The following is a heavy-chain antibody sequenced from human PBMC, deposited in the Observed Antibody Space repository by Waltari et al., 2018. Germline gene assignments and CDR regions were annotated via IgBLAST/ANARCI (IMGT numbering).Heavy chain of an antibody. D-gene: IGHD3-10*01. J-gene: IGHJ4*02. V-gene: IGHV3-21*01. CDR3: GFLIFGVTMVRGVVNTLDDY. Sequence: EVQLVESGGGLVKPGGSLRLSCAASGFTFSSYSMNWVRQAPGKGLEWVSSISSSSSYIYYADSVKSRFTIARDNAKNSLYLQMNSLRAEDTAVYYCGFLIFGVTMVRGVVNTLDDYWGQGTLVTVSS. CDR2: ISSSSSYI. CDR1: GFTFSSYS.